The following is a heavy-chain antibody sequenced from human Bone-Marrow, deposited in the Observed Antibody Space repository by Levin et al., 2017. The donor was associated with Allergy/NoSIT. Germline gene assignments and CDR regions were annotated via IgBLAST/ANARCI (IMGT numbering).Heavy chain of an antibody. CDR2: VYFSGST. V-gene: IGHV4-61*08. Sequence: TPSETLSLTCTVSGDSVTSGGFYWSWIRQPPGKGLEWIGSVYFSGSTNYNPSLRSRVTISLDTSKNQFSLNLRSVTAADTAVYYCARDISGLLTVEDFYYYVDVWGKGTTVTVSS. CDR3: ARDISGLLTVEDFYYYVDV. CDR1: GDSVTSGGFY. D-gene: IGHD3-9*01. J-gene: IGHJ6*03.